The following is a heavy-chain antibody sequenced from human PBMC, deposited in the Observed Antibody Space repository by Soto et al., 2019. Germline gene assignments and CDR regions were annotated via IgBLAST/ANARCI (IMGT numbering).Heavy chain of an antibody. Sequence: QVQLVQSAAEVKKPGASLKVSCKASGYTFIRYGISWVRLAPGQGLEWMGWISPYNDNTIYAQKLQGRVTMTTDTTTRTVDMELRLLNSDDTAVYYCARGAFYDNSLGKLSHYGLDVWGQGTSVTVSS. J-gene: IGHJ6*02. V-gene: IGHV1-18*01. CDR1: GYTFIRYG. D-gene: IGHD3-16*01. CDR2: ISPYNDNT. CDR3: ARGAFYDNSLGKLSHYGLDV.